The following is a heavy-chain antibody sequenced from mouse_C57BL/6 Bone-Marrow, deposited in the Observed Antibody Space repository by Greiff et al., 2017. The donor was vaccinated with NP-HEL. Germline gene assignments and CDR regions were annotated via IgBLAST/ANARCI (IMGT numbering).Heavy chain of an antibody. D-gene: IGHD1-1*01. CDR3: ACYYYGSSYVAMDY. Sequence: VQLQQSGPELVKPGASVKISCKASGYAFSSSWMNWVKQRPGKGLEWIGRIYPGDGDTNYNGKFKGKATLTADKSSSTAYMQLSSLTSEDSAVYFCACYYYGSSYVAMDYWGQGTSVTVSS. V-gene: IGHV1-82*01. CDR1: GYAFSSSW. J-gene: IGHJ4*01. CDR2: IYPGDGDT.